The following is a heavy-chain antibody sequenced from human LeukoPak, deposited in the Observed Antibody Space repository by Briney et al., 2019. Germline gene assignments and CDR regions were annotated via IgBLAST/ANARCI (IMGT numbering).Heavy chain of an antibody. J-gene: IGHJ4*02. V-gene: IGHV3-64*01. CDR1: GFTFSSYA. CDR2: ISSNGGST. Sequence: PGGSLRLSCAASGFTFSSYAMHWVRQAPGKGLEYVSAISSNGGSTYYANSVKGRFTISRDNSKNTLYLQMGSLRAEDMAVYYCARNSGSYSGFDYWGQGTLVTVSS. D-gene: IGHD1-26*01. CDR3: ARNSGSYSGFDY.